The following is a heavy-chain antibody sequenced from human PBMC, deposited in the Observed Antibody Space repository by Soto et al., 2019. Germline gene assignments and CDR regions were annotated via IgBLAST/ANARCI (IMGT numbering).Heavy chain of an antibody. CDR1: GGSFSGYY. J-gene: IGHJ4*02. Sequence: SETLSLTCAVYGGSFSGYYWTWIRQPPGTGLEWIGEINHSGRTNYNTSLKSRDNISVDTSKNQFSLKLTSVTAVDTAVYYCARAYGDYVFDYWGQGTLVTVS. V-gene: IGHV4-34*01. CDR3: ARAYGDYVFDY. D-gene: IGHD4-17*01. CDR2: INHSGRT.